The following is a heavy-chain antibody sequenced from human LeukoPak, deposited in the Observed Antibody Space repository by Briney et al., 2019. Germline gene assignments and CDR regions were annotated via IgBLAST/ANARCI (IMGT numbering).Heavy chain of an antibody. D-gene: IGHD6-19*01. Sequence: GGSLRLSCAASGFTSSSHAMGWVRQAPGKGLEWVSGISASGGSTYYADSVKGRFTISRDNSKNTLYLQMNSLRAEDTALYYCAKDGDSIAVAGHFDYWGQGTLVTVSS. V-gene: IGHV3-23*01. CDR1: GFTSSSHA. CDR3: AKDGDSIAVAGHFDY. J-gene: IGHJ4*02. CDR2: ISASGGST.